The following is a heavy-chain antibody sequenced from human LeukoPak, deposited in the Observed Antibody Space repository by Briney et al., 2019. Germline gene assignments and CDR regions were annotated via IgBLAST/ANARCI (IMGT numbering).Heavy chain of an antibody. CDR1: GGSFSGYY. D-gene: IGHD3-10*01. Sequence: TETLSLTCAVYGGSFSGYYWSWIRQPPGKGLEWIGEINHSGSTNYNPSLKSRVTISVDTSKNQFSLKLSSVTAADTAVYYCARELTMVRGVINWFDPWGQGTLVTVSS. CDR2: INHSGST. V-gene: IGHV4-34*01. CDR3: ARELTMVRGVINWFDP. J-gene: IGHJ5*02.